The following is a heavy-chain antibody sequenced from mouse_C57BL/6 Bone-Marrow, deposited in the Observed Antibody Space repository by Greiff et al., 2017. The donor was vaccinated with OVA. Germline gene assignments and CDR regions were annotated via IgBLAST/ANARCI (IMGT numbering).Heavy chain of an antibody. CDR1: GYTFTSYW. CDR2: IHPSDSDT. Sequence: QVQLQQPGAELVKPGASVKVSCKASGYTFTSYWMHWVKQRPGQGLEWIGRIHPSDSDTNYNQKFKGKATLTVDKSSSTAYMQLSSQTSEDSAVYYCAIGSSGTYAMDYWGQGTSFTVSS. D-gene: IGHD3-2*02. CDR3: AIGSSGTYAMDY. J-gene: IGHJ4*01. V-gene: IGHV1-74*01.